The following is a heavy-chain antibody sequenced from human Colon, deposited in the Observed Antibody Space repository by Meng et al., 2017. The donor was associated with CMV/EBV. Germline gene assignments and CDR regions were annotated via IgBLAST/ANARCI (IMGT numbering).Heavy chain of an antibody. CDR2: VSWDGGST. CDR1: GFTFSSYS. V-gene: IGHV3-43*01. D-gene: IGHD4-17*01. CDR3: AKGTAATTVPDFDS. Sequence: GGSLRLSCAASGFTFSSYSMNWVRQAPGKGLEWVALVSWDGGSTRYADSVRGRFTISRDNSNNLLVLQLNSLRSDDSALYYCAKGTAATTVPDFDSWGQGTLVTVSS. J-gene: IGHJ4*02.